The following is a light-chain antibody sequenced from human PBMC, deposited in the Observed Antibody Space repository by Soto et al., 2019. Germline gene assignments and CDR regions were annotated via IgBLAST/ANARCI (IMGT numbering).Light chain of an antibody. CDR1: SSDVGGYNY. CDR3: SSYTSSSTPV. CDR2: DVS. J-gene: IGLJ2*01. V-gene: IGLV2-14*01. Sequence: QSALTQPASVSGSPGPSITISCTGTSSDVGGYNYVSWYQQHPGQAPKLMIYDVSNRPSGVSNRFSGSKSGNTASLTISGLQAEDEADYYCSSYTSSSTPVFGGGTKVTVL.